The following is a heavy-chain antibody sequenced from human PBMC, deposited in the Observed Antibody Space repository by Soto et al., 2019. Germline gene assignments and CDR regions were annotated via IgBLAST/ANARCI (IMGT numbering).Heavy chain of an antibody. CDR3: ASNPMTTSGRDDP. CDR1: GGTFSSYT. D-gene: IGHD4-4*01. V-gene: IGHV1-69*02. J-gene: IGHJ5*02. Sequence: VASVKVSCKTSGGTFSSYTISWVRQAPGQGLEWMGRIIPILGIANYAQKFQGRVTITADKSTSTAYMELSSLRSEDTAVYYCASNPMTTSGRDDPWGQGTLVTVSS. CDR2: IIPILGIA.